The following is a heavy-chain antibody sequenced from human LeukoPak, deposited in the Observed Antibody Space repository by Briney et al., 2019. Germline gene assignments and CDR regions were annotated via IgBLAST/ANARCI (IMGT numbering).Heavy chain of an antibody. CDR2: INPNSGGT. D-gene: IGHD2-8*01. CDR1: GYTFTGHY. Sequence: GASVKVSCKASGYTFTGHYMHWVRRAPGQGLEWMGWINPNSGGTKYAQNFQGRVTMTRDTSISTAYMELSRLTSDDTAVYYCARVVYAPPPQPEYNWFDPWGQGTLVTVSS. J-gene: IGHJ5*02. V-gene: IGHV1-2*02. CDR3: ARVVYAPPPQPEYNWFDP.